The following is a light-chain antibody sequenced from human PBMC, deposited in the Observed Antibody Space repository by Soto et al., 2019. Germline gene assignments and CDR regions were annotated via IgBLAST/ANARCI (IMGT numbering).Light chain of an antibody. J-gene: IGKJ1*01. CDR3: QQYDNWPRT. Sequence: EIVLTQSPDTLSLSPGERATLSCRASQSIRSERLAWYQQKPGQAHRLVIFGASTRATGIPARFSGSGSGTEFTLTIRSLQSEDFAVYYCQQYDNWPRTFGQGTKVDIK. CDR1: QSIRSER. V-gene: IGKV3-15*01. CDR2: GAS.